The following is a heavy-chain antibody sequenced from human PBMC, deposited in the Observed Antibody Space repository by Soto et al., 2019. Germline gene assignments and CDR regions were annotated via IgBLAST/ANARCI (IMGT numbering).Heavy chain of an antibody. CDR2: INHSGST. Sequence: SETLSLTCAVYGGSFSGYYWSWIRQPPGKGLEWIGEINHSGSTNYNPSLKSRVTISVDTSKNQFSLKLNSVTAADSAVYFCARLEGLATISYYFDYWGQGTLVTVSS. CDR1: GGSFSGYY. D-gene: IGHD3-9*01. CDR3: ARLEGLATISYYFDY. V-gene: IGHV4-34*01. J-gene: IGHJ4*02.